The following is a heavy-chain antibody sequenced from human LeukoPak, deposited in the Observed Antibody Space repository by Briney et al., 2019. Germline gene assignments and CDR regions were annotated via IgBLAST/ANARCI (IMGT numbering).Heavy chain of an antibody. CDR2: IYSGGST. V-gene: IGHV3-53*01. CDR3: AREGAYYDGTGTYYRGS. Sequence: GGSLRLSCAASGFIVSDNYMSWVRQAPGKGLEWGSVIYSGGSTYYADSVRGRFTISRDYSKNTLYLQMNSLRAEDTAVYYCAREGAYYDGTGTYYRGSWGQGTLVTVSS. J-gene: IGHJ4*02. D-gene: IGHD3-22*01. CDR1: GFIVSDNY.